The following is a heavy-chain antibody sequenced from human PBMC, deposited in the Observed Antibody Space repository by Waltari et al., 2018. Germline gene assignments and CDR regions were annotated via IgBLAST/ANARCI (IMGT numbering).Heavy chain of an antibody. D-gene: IGHD6-6*01. J-gene: IGHJ4*02. Sequence: QVQLQESGPGLVKPSETLSLTCTVSGGSISSYYWSSIRQPPGKGLEWIGYIYYSGSTNYNPSLKSRVTISVDTSKNQFALKLSSVTAADTAVYYCARGRSAARYWGQGTLVTVSS. CDR2: IYYSGST. CDR1: GGSISSYY. CDR3: ARGRSAARY. V-gene: IGHV4-59*01.